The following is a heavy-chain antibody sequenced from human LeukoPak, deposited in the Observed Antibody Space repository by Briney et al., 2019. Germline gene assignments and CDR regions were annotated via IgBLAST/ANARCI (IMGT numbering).Heavy chain of an antibody. Sequence: SETLSLTCTVSGGSISGHYWSWIRQPPGEGLEWCGYISYSGSTNYNPSLKSRVSISVHTSKNQFSLNLNSVTAADTAVYSCARHGSGWSFDYWGQGTLVTVSS. V-gene: IGHV4-59*08. CDR3: ARHGSGWSFDY. CDR1: GGSISGHY. CDR2: ISYSGST. J-gene: IGHJ4*02. D-gene: IGHD6-19*01.